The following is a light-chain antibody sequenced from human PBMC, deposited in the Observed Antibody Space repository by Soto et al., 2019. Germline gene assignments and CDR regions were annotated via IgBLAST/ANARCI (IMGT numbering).Light chain of an antibody. Sequence: EIVLTQSPGTLSLSPGERATLSCRATQSVSSGYLAWYQQTPGQAPRLLIHDAANRAVGIPDRFSGSGSGTDFTLTISRLEPEDFAVYYCQQYGRSPYTFGQGTKLEIK. CDR2: DAA. CDR3: QQYGRSPYT. J-gene: IGKJ2*01. V-gene: IGKV3-20*01. CDR1: QSVSSGY.